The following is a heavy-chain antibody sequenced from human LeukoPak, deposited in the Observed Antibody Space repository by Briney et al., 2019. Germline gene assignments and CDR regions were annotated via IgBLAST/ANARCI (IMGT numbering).Heavy chain of an antibody. Sequence: ASVKVSCKASGYTFTKYGISWVRQAPGQGLEWVGGITAAHKDTSYAQKFQGRVTVTTDTSTNTASMELRSLRSDDTAVYYCAVSYNYDSSPYFDEAFDIWGQGTEVTVSS. CDR2: ITAAHKDT. V-gene: IGHV1-18*01. CDR1: GYTFTKYG. J-gene: IGHJ3*02. CDR3: AVSYNYDSSPYFDEAFDI. D-gene: IGHD3-22*01.